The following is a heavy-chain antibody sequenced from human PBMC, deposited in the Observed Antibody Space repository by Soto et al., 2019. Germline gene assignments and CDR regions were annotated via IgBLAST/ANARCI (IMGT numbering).Heavy chain of an antibody. CDR3: VKDQGYRAVERIFFEY. CDR1: GFSFNDHA. D-gene: IGHD6-13*01. V-gene: IGHV3-43D*04. CDR2: ITWNAGRT. Sequence: HPGGSLRLSCVVSGFSFNDHAMHWVRQAPGKGPEWVSLITWNAGRTYYADSVKGRFTISRDNNRNSLYLEMNSLRAEDTAVYYCVKDQGYRAVERIFFEYWGQGALVTVSS. J-gene: IGHJ4*02.